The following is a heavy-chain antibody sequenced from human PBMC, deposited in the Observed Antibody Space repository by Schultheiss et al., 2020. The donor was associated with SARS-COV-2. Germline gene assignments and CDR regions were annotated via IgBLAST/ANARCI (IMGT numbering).Heavy chain of an antibody. CDR1: GFTFSSYG. CDR2: ISYDGSNK. Sequence: GGSLRLSCAASGFTFSSYGMHWVRQAPGKGLEWVAVISYDGSNKYYADSVKGRFTISRDNSKNTLYLQMGSLRAEDMAVYYCARALGYFQHWGQGTLVTVSS. V-gene: IGHV3-30*03. J-gene: IGHJ1*01. CDR3: ARALGYFQH.